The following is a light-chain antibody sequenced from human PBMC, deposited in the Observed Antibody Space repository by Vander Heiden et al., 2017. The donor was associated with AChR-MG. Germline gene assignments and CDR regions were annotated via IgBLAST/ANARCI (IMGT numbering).Light chain of an antibody. CDR1: SSNIGAGYD. V-gene: IGLV1-40*01. J-gene: IGLJ2*01. Sequence: QSVLTQPPSVSGAPGQRVTISCTGSSSNIGAGYDVHGYQQLPGTAPKLLIYGDSNRPAGVPDRSSGSKSGTSASLAITGLQAEDEADYYCQSYDSSLSAYVVFGGGTKLTVL. CDR2: GDS. CDR3: QSYDSSLSAYVV.